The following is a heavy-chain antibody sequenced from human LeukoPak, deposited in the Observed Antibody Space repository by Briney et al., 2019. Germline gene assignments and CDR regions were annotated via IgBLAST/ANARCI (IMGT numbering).Heavy chain of an antibody. CDR1: GNTFTDLS. V-gene: IGHV1-24*01. Sequence: ASVKVSCKVSGNTFTDLSMNWVRQAPGKGLEWMGGFDPEDVETIYAQKFQSRVTMTEDTSTATAYMELSSLRPDDTAVYYRATDFYRGRQFDYWGQGTLVTVSS. D-gene: IGHD2/OR15-2a*01. CDR2: FDPEDVET. CDR3: ATDFYRGRQFDY. J-gene: IGHJ4*02.